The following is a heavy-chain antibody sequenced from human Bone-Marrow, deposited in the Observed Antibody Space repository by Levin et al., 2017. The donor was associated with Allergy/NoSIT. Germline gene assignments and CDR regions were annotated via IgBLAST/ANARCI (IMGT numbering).Heavy chain of an antibody. V-gene: IGHV2-5*02. CDR1: GFSLSTSGVG. Sequence: VSGPTLVKPTQTLTLTCTFSGFSLSTSGVGVGWIRQPPGKALEWLALIYWDDDKRYSPSLKSRLTITKDTSKNQVVLTMTNMDPVDTATYYCAQHPSTHGWKGYYFDYWGQGTLVTVSS. CDR2: IYWDDDK. CDR3: AQHPSTHGWKGYYFDY. D-gene: IGHD1-1*01. J-gene: IGHJ4*02.